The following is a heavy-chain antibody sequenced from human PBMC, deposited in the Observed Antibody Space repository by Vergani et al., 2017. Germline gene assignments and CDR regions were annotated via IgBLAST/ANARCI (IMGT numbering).Heavy chain of an antibody. CDR3: ARAVVEMATKFTGNYYYCGMDV. Sequence: QVQLVQSGAEVKKPGSSVKVSCKASGGTFSSYAISWVRQAPGQGLEWMGRIIPILGIANYAQKFQGRVTITADKSTSTAYMELSRLRSDDTAVYYCARAVVEMATKFTGNYYYCGMDVWGQGTTVTVSS. D-gene: IGHD5-24*01. V-gene: IGHV1-69*04. J-gene: IGHJ6*02. CDR2: IIPILGIA. CDR1: GGTFSSYA.